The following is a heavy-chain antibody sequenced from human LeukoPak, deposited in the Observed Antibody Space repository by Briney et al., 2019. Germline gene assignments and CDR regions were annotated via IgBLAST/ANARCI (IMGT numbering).Heavy chain of an antibody. D-gene: IGHD6-19*01. Sequence: SETLSLTCTVSGGSISSYYWSWIRQPPGKGLEWIGYIYYSGSTNYNPSLKSRVTISVDTSKNQFSLKLSSVTAADTAVYYCARVGGYSSGPEPSFDYWAQGTLVTVSS. CDR2: IYYSGST. CDR3: ARVGGYSSGPEPSFDY. V-gene: IGHV4-59*01. J-gene: IGHJ4*02. CDR1: GGSISSYY.